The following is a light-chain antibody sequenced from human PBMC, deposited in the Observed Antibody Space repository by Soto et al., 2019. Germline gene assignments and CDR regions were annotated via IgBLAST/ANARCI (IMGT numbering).Light chain of an antibody. V-gene: IGKV1-39*01. CDR3: QQNYRTRLT. Sequence: DIQMTQSPSSLSASVGDRVTITCRASQSISSYLNWYQQKPGKAPELLIYAASSLQSGVPSRFSGSGSGTDFTLTISSLQPEDFATYYCQQNYRTRLTFGGGTRVEIK. CDR2: AAS. CDR1: QSISSY. J-gene: IGKJ4*01.